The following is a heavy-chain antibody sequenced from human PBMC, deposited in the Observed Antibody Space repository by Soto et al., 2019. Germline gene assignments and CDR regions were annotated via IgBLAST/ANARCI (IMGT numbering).Heavy chain of an antibody. CDR2: INHSGST. Sequence: SETLSLICAVYGGSFSGYYWIWIRQPPGQGLEWIGEINHSGSTNYNPSLKSRVTISVDTSKNQFSLKLSSVTAADTAVYYCARRRVGRYYFDYWGQGTLVTVSS. CDR1: GGSFSGYY. V-gene: IGHV4-34*01. D-gene: IGHD2-15*01. J-gene: IGHJ4*02. CDR3: ARRRVGRYYFDY.